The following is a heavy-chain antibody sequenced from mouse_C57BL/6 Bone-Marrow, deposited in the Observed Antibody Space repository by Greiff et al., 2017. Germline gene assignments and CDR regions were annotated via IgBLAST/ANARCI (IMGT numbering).Heavy chain of an antibody. V-gene: IGHV1-66*01. J-gene: IGHJ2*01. CDR3: ARIGAGND. D-gene: IGHD3-3*01. CDR2: LYPGSGNT. Sequence: VQLQQSGPELVKPGASVKISCKASGYSFTSYYIHWVKQRPGPGLEWIGWLYPGSGNTKYNETFKGQATLTAVQSSNTAYMQLSSLTAEDSAVYYCARIGAGNDWGKGTTLTVSS. CDR1: GYSFTSYY.